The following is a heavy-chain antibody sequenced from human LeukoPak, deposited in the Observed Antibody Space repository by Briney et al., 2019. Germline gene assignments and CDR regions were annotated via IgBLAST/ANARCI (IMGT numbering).Heavy chain of an antibody. J-gene: IGHJ4*02. CDR3: AKGQYHDILTGGDY. V-gene: IGHV3-43*02. D-gene: IGHD3-9*01. Sequence: GGSLRLSCAASGFTFDDYAMHWVRQAPGKGLEWVSLISGDGGSTYYADSVKGRFTISRDNSKNSLYLQMNSLRTEDTALYYCAKGQYHDILTGGDYWGQGTLVTVSS. CDR2: ISGDGGST. CDR1: GFTFDDYA.